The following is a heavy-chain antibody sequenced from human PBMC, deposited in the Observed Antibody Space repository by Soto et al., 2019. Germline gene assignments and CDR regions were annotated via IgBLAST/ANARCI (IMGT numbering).Heavy chain of an antibody. V-gene: IGHV4-4*07. CDR1: GGSISTYY. CDR3: ARYSSNWFQTEGMDV. CDR2: IDTSGNT. Sequence: SETLSLTCTVSGGSISTYYWSWIRQPAGKGLEWIGRIDTSGNTNYNPSLKSRVTMSVDTSKKQFSLKLTSVTAADTAVYYCARYSSNWFQTEGMDVWGQGTTVT. D-gene: IGHD6-13*01. J-gene: IGHJ6*02.